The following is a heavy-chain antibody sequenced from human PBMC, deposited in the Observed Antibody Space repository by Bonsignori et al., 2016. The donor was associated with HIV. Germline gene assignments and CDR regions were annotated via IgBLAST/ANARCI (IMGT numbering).Heavy chain of an antibody. D-gene: IGHD3-9*01. CDR2: ISSSSSYI. V-gene: IGHV3-21*01. Sequence: VRQAPGKGLEWVSSISSSSSYIYYADSVKGRFTISRDNAKNSLYLQMNSLRAEDTAVYYCARDLGSDILTGYYNDYWGQGTLVTVSS. J-gene: IGHJ4*02. CDR3: ARDLGSDILTGYYNDY.